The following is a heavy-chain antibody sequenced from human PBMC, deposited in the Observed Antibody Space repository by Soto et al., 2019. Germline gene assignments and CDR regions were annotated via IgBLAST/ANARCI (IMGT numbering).Heavy chain of an antibody. Sequence: QVQLRESGPGLVKPSETLSLTCTVSGGSMRNYYWTWIRQPPGKGLEWIAYIFYSGSTDYNPSLKSRVTISVDTSNNQFSLKLGSVTAADTAVYYCARVRSGYSSGWSLDYWGQGTLVTVSS. CDR3: ARVRSGYSSGWSLDY. V-gene: IGHV4-59*01. J-gene: IGHJ4*02. CDR1: GGSMRNYY. CDR2: IFYSGST. D-gene: IGHD6-19*01.